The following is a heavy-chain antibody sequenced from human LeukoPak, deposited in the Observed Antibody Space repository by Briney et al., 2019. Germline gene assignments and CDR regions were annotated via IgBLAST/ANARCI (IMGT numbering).Heavy chain of an antibody. CDR3: ARDSDFWSGYYRDFDY. CDR1: GFTFSSYS. Sequence: PGGSLRLSCAASGFTFSSYSMNWVRQAPGKGLEWVSSISSSSSYIYYADSVKGRFIISRDNAKNSLYLQMNSLRAEDAAVYYCARDSDFWSGYYRDFDYWGQGTLVTVSS. CDR2: ISSSSSYI. D-gene: IGHD3-3*01. J-gene: IGHJ4*02. V-gene: IGHV3-21*01.